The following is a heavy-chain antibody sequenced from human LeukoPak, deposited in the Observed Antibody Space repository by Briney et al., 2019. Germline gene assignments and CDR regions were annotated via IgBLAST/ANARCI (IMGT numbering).Heavy chain of an antibody. J-gene: IGHJ4*02. D-gene: IGHD3-9*01. CDR2: INHSGST. Sequence: SETLSLTCAVYGGSFSGYYWSWIRQPPGKGLEWIGEINHSGSTNYNPSLKSRVTISVDTSKNQFPLKLSSVTAADTAVYYCARGQTDWDILTGYYVDYWGQGTLVTVSS. CDR3: ARGQTDWDILTGYYVDY. CDR1: GGSFSGYY. V-gene: IGHV4-34*01.